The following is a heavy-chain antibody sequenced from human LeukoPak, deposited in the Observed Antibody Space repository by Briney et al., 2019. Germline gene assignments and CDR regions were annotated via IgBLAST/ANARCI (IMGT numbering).Heavy chain of an antibody. CDR1: GFTFSSYW. D-gene: IGHD3-10*01. J-gene: IGHJ4*02. V-gene: IGHV3-48*04. Sequence: GGSLRLSCAASGFTFSSYWMNWVRQAPGKGLEWVSYISNSGSIRKYADSVKGRFTISRDNAKNSLYLQMNSLRAEDTAVYYCARDLSSMVRGVDGFDYWGQGTLVTVSS. CDR2: ISNSGSIR. CDR3: ARDLSSMVRGVDGFDY.